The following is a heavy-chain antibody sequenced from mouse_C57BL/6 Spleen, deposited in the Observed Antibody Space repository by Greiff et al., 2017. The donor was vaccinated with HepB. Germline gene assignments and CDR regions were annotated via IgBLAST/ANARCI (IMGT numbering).Heavy chain of an antibody. Sequence: QVQLQQSGPELVKPGASVKISCKASGYTFTDYYINWVKQRPGQGLEWIGWIFPGSGSTYYNEKFKGKATLTVDKSSSTAYMLLSSLTSEDSAVYFCARWKGLLYYSNYGWYFDVWGTGTTVTVSS. J-gene: IGHJ1*03. V-gene: IGHV1-75*01. CDR2: IFPGSGST. CDR1: GYTFTDYY. D-gene: IGHD2-5*01. CDR3: ARWKGLLYYSNYGWYFDV.